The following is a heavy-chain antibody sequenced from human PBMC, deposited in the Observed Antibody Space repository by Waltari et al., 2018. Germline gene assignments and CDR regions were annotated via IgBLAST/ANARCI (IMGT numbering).Heavy chain of an antibody. CDR1: GGSISSGDYY. V-gene: IGHV4-30-4*08. CDR3: ARVNPYYDSSGRGYYFDY. CDR2: IYYSGST. Sequence: QVQLQESGPGLVKPSQTLSLTCTVSGGSISSGDYYWSWIRQPPGKGLEWIGYIYYSGSTYYNPSLKSRVTISVDTSKNQFSLKLSSVTAADTAVYYCARVNPYYDSSGRGYYFDYWGQGTLVTVSS. J-gene: IGHJ4*02. D-gene: IGHD3-22*01.